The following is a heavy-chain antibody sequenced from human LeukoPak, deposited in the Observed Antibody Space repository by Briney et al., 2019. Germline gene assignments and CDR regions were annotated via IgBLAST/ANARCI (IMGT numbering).Heavy chain of an antibody. CDR3: ARVQSYYDMSGSSYWYFDL. Sequence: GASVKVSCKASGYTFTSYGITWVRQAPGQGLEWLGWSSGYNGNTNYAQILQDRVTMTTDTSTNTAYMELRSLRSADTAVYYCARVQSYYDMSGSSYWYFDLWGRGTLVTVSS. CDR1: GYTFTSYG. CDR2: SSGYNGNT. J-gene: IGHJ2*01. D-gene: IGHD3-22*01. V-gene: IGHV1-18*01.